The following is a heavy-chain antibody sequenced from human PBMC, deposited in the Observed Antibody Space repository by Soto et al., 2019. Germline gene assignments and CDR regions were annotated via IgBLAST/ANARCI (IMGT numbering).Heavy chain of an antibody. D-gene: IGHD3-3*01. V-gene: IGHV1-8*01. Sequence: QVQLVQSGAEVKKPGASVKVSCKASGYTFTSYDINWVRQATGQGLEWMGWMNPNSGNTGYAQKFQGRVTRTRNTSVSTAYMELSSLRSEDTAVYYCARGRCAMTYYDFWSGYLSLCYYYYYMDVWGKGTTVTVSS. J-gene: IGHJ6*03. CDR1: GYTFTSYD. CDR3: ARGRCAMTYYDFWSGYLSLCYYYYYMDV. CDR2: MNPNSGNT.